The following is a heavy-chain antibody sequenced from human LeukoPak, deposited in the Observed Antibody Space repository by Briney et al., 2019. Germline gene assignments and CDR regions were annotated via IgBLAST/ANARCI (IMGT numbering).Heavy chain of an antibody. Sequence: SVKVSCKASGGTFSSYAISWVRQAPGQGLEWMGRIIPIFGTTNYAQKLQGRVTITADKSTSTAYMDLSSLRSEDTAVYYCARGPDCGGGSCYPYFDNWGQGTLVTVSS. V-gene: IGHV1-69*06. J-gene: IGHJ4*02. CDR3: ARGPDCGGGSCYPYFDN. D-gene: IGHD2-15*01. CDR1: GGTFSSYA. CDR2: IIPIFGTT.